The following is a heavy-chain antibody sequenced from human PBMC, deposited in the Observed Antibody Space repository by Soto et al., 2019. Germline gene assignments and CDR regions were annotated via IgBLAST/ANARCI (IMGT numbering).Heavy chain of an antibody. Sequence: GGSLRLSCAASGFIFSSYAMSWVRQAPGKGLEWVSVISGSGGSTYYADSVKGRFTVSRDNSKNTLYLQLNSLRAEDTAVYYCAKDQPDCYDSRGYADYWGQGTLVTVSS. CDR3: AKDQPDCYDSRGYADY. V-gene: IGHV3-23*01. CDR1: GFIFSSYA. CDR2: ISGSGGST. D-gene: IGHD3-22*01. J-gene: IGHJ4*02.